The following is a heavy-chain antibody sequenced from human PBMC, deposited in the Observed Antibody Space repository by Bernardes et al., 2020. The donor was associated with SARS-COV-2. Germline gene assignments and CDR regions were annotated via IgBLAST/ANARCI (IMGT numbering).Heavy chain of an antibody. CDR1: GFTFSSYW. J-gene: IGHJ3*02. CDR2: INSDGSSA. V-gene: IGHV3-74*01. CDR3: VRARAFDI. Sequence: LGLSCAASGFTFSSYWMYWVRQAPGKGLVWVARINSDGSSASYADSVKGRFTISRDNAKNTLYLQMNSLRVEETAVYYCVRARAFDIWGQGTMVTVSS.